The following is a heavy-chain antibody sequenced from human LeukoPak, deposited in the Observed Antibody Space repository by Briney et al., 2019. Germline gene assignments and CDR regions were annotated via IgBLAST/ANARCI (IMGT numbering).Heavy chain of an antibody. CDR2: IYPCDSDT. J-gene: IGHJ6*04. Sequence: GESLKISCKGSGYSFTSYWIGWVRQMPGKGLEWMGIIYPCDSDTRYSPSFQGQVTISADKSISTAYLQWSSLKASDTAMYYCATSTTPEVFCSSTSCYYYYGMDVWGKGTTVTVSS. V-gene: IGHV5-51*01. D-gene: IGHD2-2*01. CDR1: GYSFTSYW. CDR3: ATSTTPEVFCSSTSCYYYYGMDV.